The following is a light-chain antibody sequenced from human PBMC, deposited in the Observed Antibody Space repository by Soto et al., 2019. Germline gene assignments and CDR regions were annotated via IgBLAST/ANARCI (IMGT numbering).Light chain of an antibody. J-gene: IGLJ1*01. CDR3: SSYTSSSTLYV. Sequence: QSALTQPASVSGSPGQSITISCTGTSSDVGGYNYVSWYQQHPGKAPKLMIYDVSNRPSGVSNRFSGSKSGNTASLTISGLQDEDEADYYCSSYTSSSTLYVFGTGTKLTFL. CDR1: SSDVGGYNY. V-gene: IGLV2-14*01. CDR2: DVS.